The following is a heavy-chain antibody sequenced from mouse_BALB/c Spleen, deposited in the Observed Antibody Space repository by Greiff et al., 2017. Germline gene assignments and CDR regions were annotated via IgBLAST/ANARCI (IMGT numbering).Heavy chain of an antibody. CDR3: ARGEYGNSDWLDY. J-gene: IGHJ3*01. V-gene: IGHV1-14*01. Sequence: VQLQQSGPELVKPGASVKMSCKASGYTFTSYVMHWVKQKPGQGLEWIGYINPYNDGTKYNEKFKGKATLTSDNTSSTAYMELSSLTSEDSAVYYCARGEYGNSDWLDYWGQGTLVTVSA. CDR2: INPYNDGT. CDR1: GYTFTSYV. D-gene: IGHD2-10*02.